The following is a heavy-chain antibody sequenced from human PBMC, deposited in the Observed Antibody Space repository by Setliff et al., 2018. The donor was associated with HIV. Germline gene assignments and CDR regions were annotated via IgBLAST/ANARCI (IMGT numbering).Heavy chain of an antibody. CDR2: VYTSGST. J-gene: IGHJ4*02. CDR1: GGSINNYY. V-gene: IGHV4-4*09. D-gene: IGHD3-16*01. Sequence: SETLSLTCTVSGGSINNYYWSWIRQPPGKGLGWIGYVYTSGSTNYNSSLKSRVTISVDTSKKQFSLKLSSLTAADTAVYFCARLGYVAFDFDYWGQGTRVTVS. CDR3: ARLGYVAFDFDY.